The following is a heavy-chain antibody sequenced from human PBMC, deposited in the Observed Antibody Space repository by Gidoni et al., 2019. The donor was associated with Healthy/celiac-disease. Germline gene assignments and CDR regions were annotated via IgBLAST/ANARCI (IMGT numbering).Heavy chain of an antibody. CDR2: IKSKTDGGTT. Sequence: EVQLVESGGGLVKPGGSLRLSCAASGFTFSNAWMSWVRQAPGKGLEWVGRIKSKTDGGTTDYAAPVKGRFTISRDDSKNTLYLQMNSLKTEDTAVYYCTTQDKYYYDSSGLNRIDYWGQGTLVTVSS. CDR1: GFTFSNAW. D-gene: IGHD3-22*01. CDR3: TTQDKYYYDSSGLNRIDY. J-gene: IGHJ4*02. V-gene: IGHV3-15*01.